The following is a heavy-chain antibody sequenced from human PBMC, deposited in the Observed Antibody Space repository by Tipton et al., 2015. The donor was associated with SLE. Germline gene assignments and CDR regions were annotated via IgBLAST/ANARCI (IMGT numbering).Heavy chain of an antibody. Sequence: TLSLTCSVSGDSITSYYWSWFRQSTGRGLEWIGRVYSSGSANYNPALISRVSMSVDISKNQFFLTLTSVTAADTAVYYCARGGSAAAAVFDYWGQGTLVTVSS. CDR1: GDSITSYY. V-gene: IGHV4-4*07. D-gene: IGHD6-13*01. J-gene: IGHJ4*02. CDR3: ARGGSAAAAVFDY. CDR2: VYSSGSA.